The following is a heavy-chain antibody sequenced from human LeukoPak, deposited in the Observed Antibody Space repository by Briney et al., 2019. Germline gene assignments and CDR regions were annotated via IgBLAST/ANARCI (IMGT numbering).Heavy chain of an antibody. CDR1: GFTFSDYY. CDR2: ISSSGSTI. J-gene: IGHJ4*02. D-gene: IGHD1-26*01. Sequence: GGSLRLSCAASGFTFSDYYMSWIRQAPGKGLKWVSYISSSGSTIYYADSVKGRFTISRDNAKNSLYLQMNSLRAEDTAVYYCARDPSLVGATQYYFDYWGQGTLVTVSS. V-gene: IGHV3-11*01. CDR3: ARDPSLVGATQYYFDY.